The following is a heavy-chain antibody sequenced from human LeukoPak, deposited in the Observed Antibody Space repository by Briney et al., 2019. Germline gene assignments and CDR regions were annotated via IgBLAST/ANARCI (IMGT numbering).Heavy chain of an antibody. CDR1: GHTFTSYG. Sequence: ASVKVSCKASGHTFTSYGISWVRQAPGQGLEWMGWISAYNGNTNYAQKLQGRVTMTTDTSTSTAYMELRSLRSDDTAVYYCARDKVVTMIVGHEYWFAPGAQGPLFTVPS. CDR2: ISAYNGNT. J-gene: IGHJ5*02. V-gene: IGHV1-18*01. D-gene: IGHD3-22*01. CDR3: ARDKVVTMIVGHEYWFAP.